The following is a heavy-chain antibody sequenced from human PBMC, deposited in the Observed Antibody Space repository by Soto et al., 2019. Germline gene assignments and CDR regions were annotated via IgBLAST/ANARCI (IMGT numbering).Heavy chain of an antibody. J-gene: IGHJ5*02. CDR3: ARDFERSAIGP. D-gene: IGHD3-9*01. CDR2: VFYSGST. V-gene: IGHV4-59*11. CDR1: GDSMSRHY. Sequence: SETLSLTCTVSGDSMSRHYWSWIRQSPGKGLEWIGFVFYSGSTSYNPSLKSRVTISVDTSKNQFSMKLNSVTAADTAVYFCARDFERSAIGPWGQGTSVTVSS.